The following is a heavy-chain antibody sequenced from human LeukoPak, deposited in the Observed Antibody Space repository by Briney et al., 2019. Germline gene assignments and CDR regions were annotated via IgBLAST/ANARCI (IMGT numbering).Heavy chain of an antibody. CDR2: ISYDGSNK. J-gene: IGHJ5*02. CDR3: ARTRRFDYWVDP. CDR1: GFTSSSYA. V-gene: IGHV3-30*04. Sequence: GRSLRLSCAASGFTSSSYAMHWVRQAPGKGLEWVAVISYDGSNKYYADSVKGRFSISRDNSKNTLYLQMNSLRPEDTAVYYCARTRRFDYWVDPRGQGTLVTVSS. D-gene: IGHD3-10*01.